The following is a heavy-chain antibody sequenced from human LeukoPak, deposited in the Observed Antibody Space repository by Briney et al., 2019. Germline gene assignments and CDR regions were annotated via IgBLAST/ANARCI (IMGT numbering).Heavy chain of an antibody. D-gene: IGHD1-26*01. Sequence: GGSLRLSCAASGFTFSIYAMSWARRAPGKGLEWVSAISGSSSDRYYADSVKGRFTISRDNSKNTLYLQMNSLTAEDTAVYYCAKDGMGARPFDYWGQGTLVTVSS. J-gene: IGHJ4*02. CDR3: AKDGMGARPFDY. CDR2: ISGSSSDR. V-gene: IGHV3-23*01. CDR1: GFTFSIYA.